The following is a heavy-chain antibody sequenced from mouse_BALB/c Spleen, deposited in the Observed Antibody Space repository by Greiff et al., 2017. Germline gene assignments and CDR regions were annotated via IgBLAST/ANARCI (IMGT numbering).Heavy chain of an antibody. CDR1: GFTFSSYA. CDR2: ISSGGST. D-gene: IGHD1-1*01. Sequence: EVKLVESGGGLVKPGGSLKLSCAASGFTFSSYAMSWVRQTPEKRLEWVASISSGGSTYYPDSVKGRFTISRDNARNILYLQMSSLRSEDTAMYYCARSITTVEAWFAYWGQGTLVTVSA. J-gene: IGHJ3*01. CDR3: ARSITTVEAWFAY. V-gene: IGHV5-6-5*01.